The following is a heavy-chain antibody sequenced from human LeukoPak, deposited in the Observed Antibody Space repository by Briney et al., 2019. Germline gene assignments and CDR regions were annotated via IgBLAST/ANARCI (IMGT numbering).Heavy chain of an antibody. CDR2: IIPILGIA. Sequence: ASVKVSCKASGYTFTSYGITWVRQAPGQGLEWMGRIIPILGIANYAQKFQGRVTITADKSTSTAYMELSSLRSEDTAVYYCARDTYYYGSGSYGSWFDPWGQGTLVTVSS. D-gene: IGHD3-10*01. J-gene: IGHJ5*02. CDR3: ARDTYYYGSGSYGSWFDP. V-gene: IGHV1-69*04. CDR1: GYTFTSYG.